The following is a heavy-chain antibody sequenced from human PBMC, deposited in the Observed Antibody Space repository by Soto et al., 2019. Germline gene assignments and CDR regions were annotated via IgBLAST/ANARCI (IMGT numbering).Heavy chain of an antibody. CDR2: ISYTGRP. D-gene: IGHD6-13*01. Sequence: SVTLSLTSTVSGGTISNHYWNWIRQQPGKGLEWIGYISYTGRPNYNPSLESRVTVSVDTSKNQFSLKLSSVTAADTAIYYCARGGTYSDLLIRDRFDPWGQGTLVTSPQ. CDR3: ARGGTYSDLLIRDRFDP. V-gene: IGHV4-59*11. J-gene: IGHJ5*02. CDR1: GGTISNHY.